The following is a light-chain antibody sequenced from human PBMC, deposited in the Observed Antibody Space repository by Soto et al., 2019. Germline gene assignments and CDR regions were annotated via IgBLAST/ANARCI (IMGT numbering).Light chain of an antibody. J-gene: IGLJ1*01. CDR2: DVN. CDR1: SSDVCGYNY. V-gene: IGLV2-14*01. Sequence: QPVLTNPASVTGSHGQSSSISSNGTSSDVCGYNYVSWYQQYPGKAPQVMIHDVNNRPSRISNRFSGSKSGNTASPTTSGLQAEDEADYYRSSSTSTNTPNYDCGTGTKVTVL. CDR3: SSSTSTNTPNYD.